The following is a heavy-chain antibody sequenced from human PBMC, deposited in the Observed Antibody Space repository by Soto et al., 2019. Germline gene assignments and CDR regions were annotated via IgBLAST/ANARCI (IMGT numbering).Heavy chain of an antibody. CDR3: AKSRNSAGGSRFDP. D-gene: IGHD6-19*01. Sequence: EVQLLESGGGLVQPGGSLRLSCAASGFAFGRFAMSWVRQTPGKGLEWVSGISNSAYTTYYADSVKGRFTISRDNTLNKIYLQMNSLTADDTDFYYCAKSRNSAGGSRFDPWGQGTLVTVSS. CDR2: ISNSAYTT. J-gene: IGHJ5*02. V-gene: IGHV3-23*01. CDR1: GFAFGRFA.